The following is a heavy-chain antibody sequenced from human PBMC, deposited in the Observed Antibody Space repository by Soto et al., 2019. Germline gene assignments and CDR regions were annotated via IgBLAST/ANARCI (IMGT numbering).Heavy chain of an antibody. CDR2: IYYSGST. J-gene: IGHJ4*02. Sequence: ETLSLTCTVSGGSVSSGSYYWSWIRQPPGKGLEWIGYIYYSGSTNYNPSLKSRVTISVDTSKNQFSLKLSSVTAADTAVYYCARTGDWFEFDYWGQGTLVTVYS. V-gene: IGHV4-61*01. CDR3: ARTGDWFEFDY. CDR1: GGSVSSGSYY. D-gene: IGHD3-9*01.